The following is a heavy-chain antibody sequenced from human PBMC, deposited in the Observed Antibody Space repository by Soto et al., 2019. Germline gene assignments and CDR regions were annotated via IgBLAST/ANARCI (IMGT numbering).Heavy chain of an antibody. CDR1: GGSSSSYY. CDR2: IYYSGST. Sequence: SSETLSLTCTVSGGSSSSYYWSWIRQPPGKGLEWIGYIYYSGSTNYNPSLKSRVTISVDTSKNQFSLKLSSVTAADTAVYYCARRYGDYFDFWGQGTLVTVSS. J-gene: IGHJ4*02. D-gene: IGHD4-17*01. CDR3: ARRYGDYFDF. V-gene: IGHV4-59*08.